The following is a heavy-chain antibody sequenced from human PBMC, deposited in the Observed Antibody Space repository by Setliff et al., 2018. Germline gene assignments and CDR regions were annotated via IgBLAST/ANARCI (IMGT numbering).Heavy chain of an antibody. CDR2: MNPNSGNT. Sequence: ASVKVSCKASGYTFTSYDINWVRQATGQGLEWMGWMNPNSGNTGYAQKFQGRVTMTRNTSISTAYMELSSLRSEDTAVYYCARGGIVVVTAILYGMDVWGQGTMVTVSS. CDR1: GYTFTSYD. D-gene: IGHD2-21*02. CDR3: ARGGIVVVTAILYGMDV. V-gene: IGHV1-8*02. J-gene: IGHJ6*02.